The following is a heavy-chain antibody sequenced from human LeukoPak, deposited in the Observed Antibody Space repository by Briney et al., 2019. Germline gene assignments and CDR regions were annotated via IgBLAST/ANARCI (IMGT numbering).Heavy chain of an antibody. CDR3: ASDNDAFDI. CDR1: GFTFSSYG. J-gene: IGHJ3*02. V-gene: IGHV3-30*03. CDR2: ISYDGSNK. Sequence: GGSLRLSCAASGFTFSSYGMHWVRQAPGKGLEWVAVISYDGSNKYYADSVKGRFTISRDNSKNTLYLQMNSLRAEDTAVYYCASDNDAFDIWGQGTMVTVSS.